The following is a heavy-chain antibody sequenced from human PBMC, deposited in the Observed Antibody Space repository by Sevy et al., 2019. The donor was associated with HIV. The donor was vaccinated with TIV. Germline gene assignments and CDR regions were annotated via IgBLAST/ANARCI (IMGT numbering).Heavy chain of an antibody. CDR3: ARGYCSSTSCYPFYSYGMDV. V-gene: IGHV3-30*04. CDR1: GFTFSSYA. D-gene: IGHD2-2*01. Sequence: GGSLRLSCAASGFTFSSYAMHWVRQAPGKGLEWVAVISYDGSNKYYADSVKGRFTISRDNSKNTLYLQMNSLRAEDTAEYYWARGYCSSTSCYPFYSYGMDVWGQGTTVTVSS. CDR2: ISYDGSNK. J-gene: IGHJ6*02.